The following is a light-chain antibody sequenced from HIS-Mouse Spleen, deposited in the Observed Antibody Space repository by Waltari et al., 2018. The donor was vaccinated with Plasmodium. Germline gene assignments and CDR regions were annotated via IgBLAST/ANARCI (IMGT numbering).Light chain of an antibody. Sequence: SSELTQDPAVSVALGQTVRITCHGESIRSYYASRYQQKPGQAPVLVIYGKNNRPSGIPDRFSGSSSGNTASLTITGAQAEDEADYYCNSRDSSGTHGVFGGGTKLTVL. V-gene: IGLV3-19*01. CDR2: GKN. CDR3: NSRDSSGTHGV. CDR1: SIRSYY. J-gene: IGLJ2*01.